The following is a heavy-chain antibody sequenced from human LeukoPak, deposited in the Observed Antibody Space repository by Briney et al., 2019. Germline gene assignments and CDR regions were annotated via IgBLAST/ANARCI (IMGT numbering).Heavy chain of an antibody. V-gene: IGHV4-59*08. Sequence: PSETLSLTCTVSGGSISSYYWSWIRQPPGKGLEWIGYIYYSGSTNYNPSLKSRVTISIDTSKNQFSLKLSSVTAADTAIYYCAKMGNPAAVTTDYWGRGTLVTVSS. J-gene: IGHJ4*02. CDR3: AKMGNPAAVTTDY. CDR1: GGSISSYY. D-gene: IGHD4-17*01. CDR2: IYYSGST.